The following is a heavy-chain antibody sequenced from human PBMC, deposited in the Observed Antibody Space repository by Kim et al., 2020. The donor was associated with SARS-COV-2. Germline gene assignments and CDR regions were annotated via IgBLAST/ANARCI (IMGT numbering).Heavy chain of an antibody. D-gene: IGHD1-26*01. CDR3: AKSSSGTYGNWFDP. J-gene: IGHJ5*02. V-gene: IGHV3-33*06. Sequence: YADSVKGRFTVSRDNSNNMLYLQMNSLRVEDTAVYYCAKSSSGTYGNWFDPWGQGTLVTVSS.